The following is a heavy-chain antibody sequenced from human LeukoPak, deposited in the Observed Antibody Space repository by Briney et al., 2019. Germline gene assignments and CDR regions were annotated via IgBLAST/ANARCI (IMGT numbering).Heavy chain of an antibody. V-gene: IGHV3-21*01. CDR3: ASGKPSQWLVLGY. CDR2: ISSSSSYI. J-gene: IGHJ4*02. Sequence: PGGSLRLSCAASGFTFSSYSMNWVRQAPEKGLEWVSSISSSSSYIYYADSVKGRFTISRDNAKNSLYLQMNSLRAEDTAVYYCASGKPSQWLVLGYWGQGTLVTVSS. CDR1: GFTFSSYS. D-gene: IGHD6-19*01.